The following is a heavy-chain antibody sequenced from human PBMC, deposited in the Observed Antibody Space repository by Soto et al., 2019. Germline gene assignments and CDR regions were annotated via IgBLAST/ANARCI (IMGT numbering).Heavy chain of an antibody. CDR2: ISGSGGST. CDR3: VRSGDYRSGSYWYFFDY. Sequence: PGGSLRLSCAASGFTFSSYAMSWVRQAPGKGLEWVSAISGSGGSTYYADSVKGRFTISRDNAKKSLYLQLDSLRAEDTALYYCVRSGDYRSGSYWYFFDYWRQGTQVTVSS. D-gene: IGHD3-10*01. V-gene: IGHV3-23*01. J-gene: IGHJ4*02. CDR1: GFTFSSYA.